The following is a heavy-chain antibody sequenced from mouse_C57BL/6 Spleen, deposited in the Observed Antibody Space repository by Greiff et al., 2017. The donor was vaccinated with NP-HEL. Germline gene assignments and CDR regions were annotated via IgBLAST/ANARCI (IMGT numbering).Heavy chain of an antibody. CDR2: IDPSDSEN. V-gene: IGHV1-52*01. Sequence: QVQLKQPGAELVRPGSSVKLSCKASGYTFTSYWMHWVKQRPIQGLEWIGNIDPSDSENHYNQKFKDKATLTVDKSSSTAYMQLSSLTSEDSAVYYCARSGTTVVATDWYFDVWGTGTTVTVSS. CDR1: GYTFTSYW. J-gene: IGHJ1*03. D-gene: IGHD1-1*01. CDR3: ARSGTTVVATDWYFDV.